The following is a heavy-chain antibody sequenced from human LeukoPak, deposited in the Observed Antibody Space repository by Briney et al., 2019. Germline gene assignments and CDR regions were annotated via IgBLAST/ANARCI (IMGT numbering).Heavy chain of an antibody. D-gene: IGHD3-10*01. Sequence: PGGSLRLSCAASGFTFSSFDMNWVRQAPGKGLEWLSYISRSGYTMDYTDSVKGRFTISRDNAKNSLSLQMNSLKVEDTAAYFCAREGSSYAPSDPFYFDYWGQGILVTVSS. J-gene: IGHJ4*02. CDR1: GFTFSSFD. CDR2: ISRSGYTM. CDR3: AREGSSYAPSDPFYFDY. V-gene: IGHV3-48*03.